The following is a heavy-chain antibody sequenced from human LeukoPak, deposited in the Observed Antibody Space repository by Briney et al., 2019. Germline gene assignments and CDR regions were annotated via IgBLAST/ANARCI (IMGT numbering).Heavy chain of an antibody. J-gene: IGHJ4*02. CDR1: GFTFSDYW. V-gene: IGHV3-7*03. CDR2: IKHDGSEK. CDR3: ARAFTP. D-gene: IGHD2-15*01. Sequence: GGSLRLSCAASGFTFSDYWMIRVRQAPGKGLEWMANIKHDGSEKYYVESVKGRFSISRDNAKNSLYMQMNSLRAEDTAVYYCARAFTPRGQGTLVTVSS.